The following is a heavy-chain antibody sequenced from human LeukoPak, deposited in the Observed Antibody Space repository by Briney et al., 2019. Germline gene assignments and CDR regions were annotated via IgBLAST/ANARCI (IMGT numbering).Heavy chain of an antibody. V-gene: IGHV3-43*02. CDR2: ITGDGAGT. Sequence: PGGSLRLSCAAAGVIFDDYAMHWVRQAPGKGLEWVSLITGDGAGTYYEDSVRGRFTISRDNSKNSLYLQMNSLRAEDTAVYYCARDPDYGGNSDGYWGQGTLVTVSS. J-gene: IGHJ4*02. D-gene: IGHD4-23*01. CDR1: GVIFDDYA. CDR3: ARDPDYGGNSDGY.